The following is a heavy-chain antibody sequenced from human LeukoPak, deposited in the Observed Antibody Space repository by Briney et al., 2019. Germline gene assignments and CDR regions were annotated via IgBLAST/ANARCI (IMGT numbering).Heavy chain of an antibody. CDR2: INPNSGGT. J-gene: IGHJ5*02. CDR1: GYTFTGYY. D-gene: IGHD3-10*01. Sequence: ASVKVSCKASGYTFTGYYMHWVRQAPGQGLEWMGWINPNSGGTNYAQKCQGRVTMTRDTSISTAYMELSRLRSDDAAVYYCARDPNYYGSGSYYKSDNWFDPWGQGTLVTVSS. CDR3: ARDPNYYGSGSYYKSDNWFDP. V-gene: IGHV1-2*02.